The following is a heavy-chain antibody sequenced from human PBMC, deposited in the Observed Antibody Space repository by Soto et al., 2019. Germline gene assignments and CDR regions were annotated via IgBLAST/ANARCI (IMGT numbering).Heavy chain of an antibody. CDR1: GFTFSSYA. V-gene: IGHV3-30-3*01. CDR2: ISYDGSNK. J-gene: IGHJ3*02. CDR3: ARDPGIWQLVEAFDI. Sequence: QVQLVESGGGMVQPGRSLRLSCAASGFTFSSYAMHWVRQAPGKGLEWVAVISYDGSNKYYADSVKGRFTISRDNSKNTLYLQMNSLRAEDTAVYYCARDPGIWQLVEAFDIWGQGTMVTVSS. D-gene: IGHD6-6*01.